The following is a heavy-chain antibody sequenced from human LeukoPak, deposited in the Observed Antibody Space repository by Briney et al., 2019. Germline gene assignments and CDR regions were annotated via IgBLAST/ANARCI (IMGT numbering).Heavy chain of an antibody. CDR1: GFTFNNYG. D-gene: IGHD2-2*01. V-gene: IGHV3-30*18. Sequence: GGSLRLSCAASGFTFNNYGMHWVRQAPGEGLEWVADISYDGRNIHYPDSVKGRFTISRDISTDTLWLQMDSLRTEDTAVYYCAKGPLRGTAAAIDYWGQGTLVTVSS. CDR2: ISYDGRNI. CDR3: AKGPLRGTAAAIDY. J-gene: IGHJ4*02.